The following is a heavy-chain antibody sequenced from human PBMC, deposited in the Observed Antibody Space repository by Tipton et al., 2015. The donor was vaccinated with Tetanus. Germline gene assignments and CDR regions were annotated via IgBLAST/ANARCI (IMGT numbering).Heavy chain of an antibody. CDR2: IYYSGAT. J-gene: IGHJ6*02. V-gene: IGHV4-4*01. Sequence: TLSLTCDVSGGPVSSSNWWSWVRQAPGKGLEWIGEIYYSGATNYNPSLKSRVTISTDKSKNQFSLRLNSVTAAGTAVYFCARTPDNYYGMDVWGQGTTVTVSS. D-gene: IGHD5-24*01. CDR1: GGPVSSSNW. CDR3: ARTPDNYYGMDV.